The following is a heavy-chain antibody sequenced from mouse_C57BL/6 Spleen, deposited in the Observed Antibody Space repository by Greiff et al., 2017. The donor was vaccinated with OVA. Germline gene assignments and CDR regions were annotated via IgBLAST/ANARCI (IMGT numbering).Heavy chain of an antibody. D-gene: IGHD6-1*01. CDR3: ARFPLGCALDY. CDR2: IDPANGNT. Sequence: VQLQQSVAELVRPGASVKLSCTASGFNIKNTYMHWVKQRPEQGLEWIGRIDPANGNTKYAPKFQGKATITADTSSNTAYPQLCCLTSEVSAISYCARFPLGCALDYWGPGTSVPVSS. J-gene: IGHJ4*01. V-gene: IGHV14-3*01. CDR1: GFNIKNTY.